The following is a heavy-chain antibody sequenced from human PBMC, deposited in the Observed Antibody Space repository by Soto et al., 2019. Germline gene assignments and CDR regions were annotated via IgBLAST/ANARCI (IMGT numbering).Heavy chain of an antibody. Sequence: GGSLRLSCTVSGFTFSSYAMTWVRQAPGKGLEWVSDISGSGGITYYADSVKGRFTISRDNSKNTLYLQVNSLRAEDTAVYYCARARRGAPYYYTMDVWGQGTTVTVSS. CDR3: ARARRGAPYYYTMDV. CDR1: GFTFSSYA. CDR2: ISGSGGIT. D-gene: IGHD3-10*01. J-gene: IGHJ6*02. V-gene: IGHV3-23*01.